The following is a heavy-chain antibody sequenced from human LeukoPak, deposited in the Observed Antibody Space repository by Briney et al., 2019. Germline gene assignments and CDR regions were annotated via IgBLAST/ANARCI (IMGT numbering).Heavy chain of an antibody. J-gene: IGHJ4*02. CDR2: IKSKTDGGTT. D-gene: IGHD3-10*01. CDR3: TTAAGSGCYRVFYY. V-gene: IGHV3-15*01. CDR1: GFTFSNAW. Sequence: GGSLRLSCAASGFTFSNAWMSWVRQAPGKGLELVGRIKSKTDGGTTDYAAPAKGRFTISRDDSKNTLYLQMNSLKTEDTAVYYCTTAAGSGCYRVFYYWGQGTLVTVSS.